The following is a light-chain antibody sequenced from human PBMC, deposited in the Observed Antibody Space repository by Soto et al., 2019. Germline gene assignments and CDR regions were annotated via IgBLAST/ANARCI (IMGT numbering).Light chain of an antibody. Sequence: QSVLTQPPSVSGAPGQRVTISCTGSSSNIGAGYDVHWYQQLPGTAPKLLIYGNSNRPSGVPDRFSGSKSGTSASLAITGLQADDEADYYCHSSYSSLSALFGGGTKLTVL. J-gene: IGLJ3*02. CDR1: SSNIGAGYD. CDR2: GNS. V-gene: IGLV1-40*01. CDR3: HSSYSSLSAL.